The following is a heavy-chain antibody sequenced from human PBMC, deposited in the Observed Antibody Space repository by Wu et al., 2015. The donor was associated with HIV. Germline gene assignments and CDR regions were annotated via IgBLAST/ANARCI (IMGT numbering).Heavy chain of an antibody. CDR3: ARRYSSGFIDY. CDR2: INPGGGST. D-gene: IGHD6-19*01. Sequence: QVQLLQSGAEVKKPGASVKVSCKASGYTFTSYYMHWVRQAPGQGLEWMGIINPGGGSTRYAQKFQGRVTMTRDTSTSTVYMELSSLRSEDTAVYYCARRYSSGFIDYWGQGTLVTVSS. CDR1: GYTFTSYY. J-gene: IGHJ4*02. V-gene: IGHV1-46*01.